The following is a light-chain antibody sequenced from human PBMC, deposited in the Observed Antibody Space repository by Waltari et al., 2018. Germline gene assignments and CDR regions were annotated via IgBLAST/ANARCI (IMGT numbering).Light chain of an antibody. Sequence: IVLTQSPGTLSMSPGEGVTLSCRASQSLNRALAWYQQKPGQAPRLLIYNLFNRATDIPDRFSGSGSGTEFSLTISRLEPEDFAVYYCQHYVSLPATFGQGTRVEIK. V-gene: IGKV3-20*01. J-gene: IGKJ1*01. CDR2: NLF. CDR3: QHYVSLPAT. CDR1: QSLNRA.